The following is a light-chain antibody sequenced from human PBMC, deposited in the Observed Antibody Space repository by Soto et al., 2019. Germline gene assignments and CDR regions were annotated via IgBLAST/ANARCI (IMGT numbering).Light chain of an antibody. V-gene: IGKV3-15*01. Sequence: DIVLTQSPGTLSLSPGERATLSCRASQSISSNYLAWYRQKPGRAPRLLIYGASTRATGIPARFSGSGSGTEFTLTISSLQSEDFAVYYCQQYNNWPETFGQGTKV. CDR3: QQYNNWPET. J-gene: IGKJ1*01. CDR1: QSISSN. CDR2: GAS.